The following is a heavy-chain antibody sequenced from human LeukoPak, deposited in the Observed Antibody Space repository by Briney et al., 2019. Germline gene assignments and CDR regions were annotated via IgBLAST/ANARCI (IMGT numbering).Heavy chain of an antibody. CDR3: ARDPTLKSYYYYMDV. V-gene: IGHV1-18*01. Sequence: ASVKVSCKASGYTFTSYGISWVRQAPGQGLEWMGWISAYNGNTNYAQELQGRVTMTTDTSTSTAYMELSSLRSEDTAVYYCARDPTLKSYYYYMDVWGKGTTVTISS. CDR1: GYTFTSYG. CDR2: ISAYNGNT. J-gene: IGHJ6*03.